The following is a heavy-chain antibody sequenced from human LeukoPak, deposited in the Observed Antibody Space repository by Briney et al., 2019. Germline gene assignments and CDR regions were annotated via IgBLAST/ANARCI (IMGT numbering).Heavy chain of an antibody. Sequence: GASVKVSCKASGYTFTSYDMHWVRQAPGQGLEWMGIINPSGGSTSYAQKFQGRVTMTRDTSTSTVYMELSSLRSEDTAVYYCARDGCSSTSCQYYYYYYGMDVWGQGTTVTVSS. D-gene: IGHD2-2*01. V-gene: IGHV1-46*01. CDR3: ARDGCSSTSCQYYYYYYGMDV. J-gene: IGHJ6*02. CDR1: GYTFTSYD. CDR2: INPSGGST.